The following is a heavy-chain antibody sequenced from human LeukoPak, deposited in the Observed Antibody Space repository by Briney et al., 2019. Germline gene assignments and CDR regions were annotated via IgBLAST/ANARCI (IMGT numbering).Heavy chain of an antibody. CDR3: AKTMSPYYYDSSGF. CDR1: GFTFSSYG. D-gene: IGHD3-22*01. V-gene: IGHV3-30*02. Sequence: PGGSLRLSCAASGFTFSSYGTHWVRQAPGKGLEWVAFIRYDGSNKYYADSVKGRFTISRDNSKNTLYLQMNSLRAEDTAVYYCAKTMSPYYYDSSGFWGQGTLVTVSS. J-gene: IGHJ4*02. CDR2: IRYDGSNK.